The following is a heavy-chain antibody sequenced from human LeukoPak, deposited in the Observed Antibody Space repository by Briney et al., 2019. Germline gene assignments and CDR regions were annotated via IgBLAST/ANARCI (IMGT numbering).Heavy chain of an antibody. D-gene: IGHD3-22*01. V-gene: IGHV4-31*03. J-gene: IGHJ1*01. Sequence: SETLSLTCTVSGDSINSGGYYWSWIRQHPGKGLEWIGYIYYSGSTYYSPPLRSRVSLSLDTSKNQVSLKLSSVTAADTAVYYCATQANFYDSSGYFHHWGQGTLVTVSS. CDR2: IYYSGST. CDR3: ATQANFYDSSGYFHH. CDR1: GDSINSGGYY.